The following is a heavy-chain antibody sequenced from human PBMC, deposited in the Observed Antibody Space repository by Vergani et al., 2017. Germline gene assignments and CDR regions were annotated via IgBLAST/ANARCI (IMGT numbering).Heavy chain of an antibody. CDR2: VSFRGDT. Sequence: QVKLQESGPGLVKPSETLSLTCTVSGASVNSYYWSWIRQPPGKGLEWMGYVSFRGDTLYDPSVKGRMTISLNTSSNQFSLYLTSVTAADTAVYYCAISRIYDGAGSPDYWGQGTLVTVSS. V-gene: IGHV4-59*02. CDR1: GASVNSYY. D-gene: IGHD3-10*01. CDR3: AISRIYDGAGSPDY. J-gene: IGHJ4*02.